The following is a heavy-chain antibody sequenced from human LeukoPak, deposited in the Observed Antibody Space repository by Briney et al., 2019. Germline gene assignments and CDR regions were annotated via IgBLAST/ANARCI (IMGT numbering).Heavy chain of an antibody. Sequence: SETLSLTCTVSGGSISSYYWSWIRQPPGKGLEWIGYIYYSGSTNYNPSLKSRVTISVDTSKNQFSLKLSSVTAADTAVYYCARGWGYPWWGQGTLVTVSS. V-gene: IGHV4-59*01. CDR1: GGSISSYY. J-gene: IGHJ4*02. CDR3: ARGWGYPW. D-gene: IGHD5-18*01. CDR2: IYYSGST.